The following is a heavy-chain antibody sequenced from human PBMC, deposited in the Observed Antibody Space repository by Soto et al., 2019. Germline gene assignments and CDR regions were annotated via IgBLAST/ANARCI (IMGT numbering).Heavy chain of an antibody. D-gene: IGHD3-10*01. CDR2: MNSDGSNT. CDR3: ATIKGGVSNGPITF. V-gene: IGHV3-74*01. Sequence: EVQLVESGGALVQPGGSLRLSCAASGFTFSNYWMHWVRQAPGKGLVWISRMNSDGSNTVYADAVKGRSTISRDNAKNPLHLQMNSLRVEDTAVYYCATIKGGVSNGPITFWGPGTVVTVSS. CDR1: GFTFSNYW. J-gene: IGHJ4*02.